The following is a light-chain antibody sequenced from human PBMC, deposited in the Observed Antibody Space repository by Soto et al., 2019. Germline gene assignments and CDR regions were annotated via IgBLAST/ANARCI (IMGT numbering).Light chain of an antibody. CDR1: SSDVGGYNY. V-gene: IGLV2-8*01. CDR3: QSYDSSLSGV. CDR2: EVN. J-gene: IGLJ1*01. Sequence: QSALTQPPSASGSPGQSVTISCTGTSSDVGGYNYVSWYQQHPGKAPKLIIYEVNERPSGAPDRFSGSKSGNTASLTVSGLQAEDEADYYCQSYDSSLSGVFGTGTKVTVL.